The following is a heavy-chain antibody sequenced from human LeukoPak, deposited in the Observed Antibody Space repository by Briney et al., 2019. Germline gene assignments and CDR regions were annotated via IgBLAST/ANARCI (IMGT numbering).Heavy chain of an antibody. J-gene: IGHJ4*02. D-gene: IGHD2-21*02. V-gene: IGHV1-8*01. CDR3: TIGFFADGNGDYNKELDF. CDR1: RYSFTSFD. CDR2: MNPHSGHT. Sequence: ASVKVSCKASRYSFTSFDVNWVRQATGQGLEWMGWMNPHSGHTGYAQKFQGRVTMTSDTSISTAFMELSSLGSEDTAVYYCTIGFFADGNGDYNKELDFWGQGTQVTVSS.